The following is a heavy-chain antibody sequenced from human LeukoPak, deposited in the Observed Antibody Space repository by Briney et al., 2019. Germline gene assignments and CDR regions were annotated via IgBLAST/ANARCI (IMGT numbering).Heavy chain of an antibody. V-gene: IGHV1-46*01. CDR2: INPTGDST. CDR3: ARDNDYYDSSGFDY. CDR1: GYTFTSYY. J-gene: IGHJ4*02. D-gene: IGHD3-22*01. Sequence: ASVKVSCKASGYTFTSYYMHWVRQAPGQGLEWMGIINPTGDSTSNAQKFQGRVTMTRDMSMTTIYMELSSLRSEDTAVYYCARDNDYYDSSGFDYWGQGTLVTVSS.